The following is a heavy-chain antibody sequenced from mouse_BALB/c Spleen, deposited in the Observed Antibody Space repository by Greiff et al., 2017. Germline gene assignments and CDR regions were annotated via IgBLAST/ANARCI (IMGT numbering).Heavy chain of an antibody. CDR1: GFTFSSYA. CDR3: ARRRDYYGSSYDYAMDY. Sequence: EVMLVESGGGLVKPGGSLKLSCAASGFTFSSYAMSWVRQTPEKRLEWVASISSGGSTYYPDSVKGRFTISRDNTRNILYVQMSSLMYVDTAMYYCARRRDYYGSSYDYAMDYWGQGTSVTVSS. J-gene: IGHJ4*01. CDR2: ISSGGST. V-gene: IGHV5-6-5*01. D-gene: IGHD1-1*01.